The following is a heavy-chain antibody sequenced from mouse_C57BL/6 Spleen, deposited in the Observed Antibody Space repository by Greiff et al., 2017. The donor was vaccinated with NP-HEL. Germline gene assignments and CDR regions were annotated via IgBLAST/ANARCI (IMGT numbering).Heavy chain of an antibody. D-gene: IGHD3-1*01. CDR1: GYTFTSYW. J-gene: IGHJ1*03. CDR3: ARGGLWYFDV. Sequence: QVQLKQPGAELVKPGASVKMSCKASGYTFTSYWITWVKQRPGQGLEWIGDIYPGSGSTNYNEKFKSKATLTVDTSSSTAYMQLSSLTSEDSAVYYRARGGLWYFDVSGTGTTVTVSS. V-gene: IGHV1-55*01. CDR2: IYPGSGST.